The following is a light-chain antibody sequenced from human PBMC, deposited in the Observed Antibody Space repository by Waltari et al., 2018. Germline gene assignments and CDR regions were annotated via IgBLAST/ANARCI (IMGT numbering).Light chain of an antibody. Sequence: QSALTQPRSVSGSPGQSVTISCTGTSSDVGGYNYVSWYQQHPGKAPKLMIYDVSKRPSGVPGRFSGSKSGNTASLTISGLQAEDEADYYCCSYAGSLGVFGGGTKLTVL. J-gene: IGLJ3*02. CDR1: SSDVGGYNY. CDR3: CSYAGSLGV. V-gene: IGLV2-11*01. CDR2: DVS.